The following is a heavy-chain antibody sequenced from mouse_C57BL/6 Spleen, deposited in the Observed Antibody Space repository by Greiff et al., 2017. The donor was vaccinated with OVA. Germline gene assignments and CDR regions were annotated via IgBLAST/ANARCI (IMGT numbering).Heavy chain of an antibody. CDR2: INPNNGGT. CDR3: ARHPYYYGSSGYAMDY. V-gene: IGHV1-18*01. Sequence: EVQLQQSGPELVKPGASVKIPCKASGYTFTDYNMDWVKQSHGQSLEWIGDINPNNGGTIYNQKFKGKATLTVDKSSSTAYMELRSLTSEDTAVYYCARHPYYYGSSGYAMDYWGQGTSVTVSS. J-gene: IGHJ4*01. CDR1: GYTFTDYN. D-gene: IGHD1-1*01.